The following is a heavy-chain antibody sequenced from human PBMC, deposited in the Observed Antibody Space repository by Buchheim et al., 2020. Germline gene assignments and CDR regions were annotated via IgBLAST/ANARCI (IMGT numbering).Heavy chain of an antibody. D-gene: IGHD1-26*01. CDR1: GGSISSSSYY. CDR3: ARGEWELLRGFDY. V-gene: IGHV4-39*01. CDR2: IYYSGST. Sequence: QLQLQESGPGLVKPSETLSLTCTVSGGSISSSSYYWGWIRQPPGKGLEWIGSIYYSGSTYYNPSLKSRVTISVDTSNNQFSLKLSSVTAADTAVYYCARGEWELLRGFDYWGQGTL. J-gene: IGHJ4*02.